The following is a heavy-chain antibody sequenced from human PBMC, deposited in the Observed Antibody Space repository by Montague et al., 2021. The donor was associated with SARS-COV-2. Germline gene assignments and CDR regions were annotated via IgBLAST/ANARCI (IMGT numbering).Heavy chain of an antibody. CDR1: GGSISSYY. CDR3: ARGSYSPDAFDI. CDR2: INYSGST. V-gene: IGHV4-59*01. D-gene: IGHD1-26*01. Sequence: SETLSLTCTVSGGSISSYYWCWIRQPPGKGLEWIGYINYSGSTNYNPSLTRRVTISLDTSKNQFSLKLNSVTAADTAVYYCARGSYSPDAFDIWGQGTMVTVSS. J-gene: IGHJ3*02.